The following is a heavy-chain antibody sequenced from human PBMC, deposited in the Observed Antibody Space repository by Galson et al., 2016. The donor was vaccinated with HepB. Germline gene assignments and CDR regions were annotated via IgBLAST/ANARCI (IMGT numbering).Heavy chain of an antibody. CDR2: IYYSGST. D-gene: IGHD3-10*01. V-gene: IGHV4-39*02. CDR3: AREEMVQGVILSYYYHYGMDV. Sequence: SETLSLTCTVPGGSISSSSYYWGWIRQPPGKGLEWIGSIYYSGSTYYNPSLQNRVTISVDTSKNQFSLKMSSVTAADPAVYYRAREEMVQGVILSYYYHYGMDVWGQGTTVTVSS. CDR1: GGSISSSSYY. J-gene: IGHJ6*02.